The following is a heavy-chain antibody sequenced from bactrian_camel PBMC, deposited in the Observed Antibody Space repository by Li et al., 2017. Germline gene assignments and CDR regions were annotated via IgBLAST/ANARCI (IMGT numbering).Heavy chain of an antibody. J-gene: IGHJ4*01. CDR3: AVLCTDDVCQGDNRSRCAH. D-gene: IGHD3*01. Sequence: VQLVESGGGSVQAGGSLRLSCTPSGYTYSTYYLGWFRQSPGKEREGVAAIYSGGGSTYYADSVKGRFTISKDNAKNTLYLQMNSLKPEDSGMYFCAVLCTDDVCQGDNRSRCAHWGQGTQVTVS. V-gene: IGHV3S40*01. CDR2: IYSGGGST. CDR1: GYTYSTYY.